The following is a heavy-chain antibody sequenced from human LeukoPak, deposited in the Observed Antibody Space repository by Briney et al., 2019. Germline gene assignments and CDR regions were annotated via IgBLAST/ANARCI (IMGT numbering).Heavy chain of an antibody. CDR1: GGSISSGGYS. J-gene: IGHJ3*02. D-gene: IGHD3-22*01. Sequence: SQTLSLTCAVSGGSISSGGYSWSWIRQTPGKGLEWIGYMYRSGTTHYNPSLKSRVTISVDRSKNQFSLKLSSVTAADTAVYYCVRGYYYDSSGYWVRAFDIWGQGTMVTVSS. V-gene: IGHV4-30-2*01. CDR3: VRGYYYDSSGYWVRAFDI. CDR2: MYRSGTT.